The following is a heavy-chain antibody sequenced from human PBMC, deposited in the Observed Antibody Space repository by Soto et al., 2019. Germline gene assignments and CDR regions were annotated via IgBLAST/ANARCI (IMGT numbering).Heavy chain of an antibody. CDR2: ISYDGGNT. Sequence: QEKLVESGGGVVQPGGSLRLSCEASGFMFSSYALHWVRQAPGKGLEWLAIISYDGGNTYYADSVKGRFTISRDGSRYTVYLEMDSLRPEDTGVYYCARDPRPSGYDRHMDVWGQGTRVTVS. CDR1: GFMFSSYA. V-gene: IGHV3-30*17. CDR3: ARDPRPSGYDRHMDV. J-gene: IGHJ6*02. D-gene: IGHD5-12*01.